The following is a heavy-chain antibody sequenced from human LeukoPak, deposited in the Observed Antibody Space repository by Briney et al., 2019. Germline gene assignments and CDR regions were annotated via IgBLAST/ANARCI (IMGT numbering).Heavy chain of an antibody. J-gene: IGHJ4*02. V-gene: IGHV1-18*01. CDR3: ARSSSPAARWLVNRYYFDY. CDR2: ISAYNGNT. CDR1: GYTFTSYA. Sequence: VASVKVSCKASGYTFTSYAISWVRQAPGQGLEWMGWISAYNGNTNYAQKLQGRVTMTTDTSTSTAYMELRSLRSDDTAVYYCARSSSPAARWLVNRYYFDYWGRGTLVTVSS. D-gene: IGHD6-19*01.